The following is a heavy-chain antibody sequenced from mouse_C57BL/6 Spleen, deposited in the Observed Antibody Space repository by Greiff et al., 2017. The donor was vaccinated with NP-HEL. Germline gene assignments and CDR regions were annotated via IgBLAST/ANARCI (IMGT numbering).Heavy chain of an antibody. V-gene: IGHV1-76*01. J-gene: IGHJ1*03. CDR1: GYTFTDYY. Sequence: VQLQQSGAELVRPGASVKLSCKASGYTFTDYYINWVKQRPGQGLEWIARIYPGSGNTYYNEKFKGKATLTAEKSSSTAYMQRSSLTSEDSAVYFCARSDYGSTYWYFDVWGTGTTVTVSS. CDR3: ARSDYGSTYWYFDV. CDR2: IYPGSGNT. D-gene: IGHD1-1*01.